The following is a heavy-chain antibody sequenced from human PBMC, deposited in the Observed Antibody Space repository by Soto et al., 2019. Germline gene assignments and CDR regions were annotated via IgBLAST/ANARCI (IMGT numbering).Heavy chain of an antibody. D-gene: IGHD1-1*01. CDR2: ISSSSSYI. Sequence: PGGSLRLSCAASGFTFSSYSMNWVRQAPGKGLEWVSYISSSSSYIYYADSVKGRFTISRDNAKNSLYLQMNSLRAEDTAVYYCARDPTGTPFDYWGQGTLVTVSS. CDR3: ARDPTGTPFDY. J-gene: IGHJ4*02. CDR1: GFTFSSYS. V-gene: IGHV3-21*05.